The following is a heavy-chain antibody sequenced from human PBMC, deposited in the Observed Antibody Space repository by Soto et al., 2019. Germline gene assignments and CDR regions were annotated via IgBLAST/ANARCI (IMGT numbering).Heavy chain of an antibody. Sequence: VQLLESGGGLVQPGGSLRLSCEASGFTFSNYAMAWVRQTPGEGPEWVSTIGGGDDIFYAESVQGRFIISIDDSRSTMYLQMDKLRVEDTAIYFCANDSISYNGIYDAFDVWGQGKVFTGSS. CDR3: ANDSISYNGIYDAFDV. V-gene: IGHV3-23*01. J-gene: IGHJ3*01. D-gene: IGHD3-3*02. CDR2: IGGGDDI. CDR1: GFTFSNYA.